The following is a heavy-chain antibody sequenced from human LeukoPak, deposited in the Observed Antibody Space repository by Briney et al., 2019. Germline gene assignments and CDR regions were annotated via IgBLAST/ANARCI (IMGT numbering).Heavy chain of an antibody. D-gene: IGHD5-12*01. Sequence: ISIYYSYSVKGLFTLSRDNAKNSLYLEMNSLGAEDTAVYYCAREHQVATGPGYYYGMDVWRQGTTVTVSS. CDR2: ISI. V-gene: IGHV3-48*03. J-gene: IGHJ6*02. CDR3: AREHQVATGPGYYYGMDV.